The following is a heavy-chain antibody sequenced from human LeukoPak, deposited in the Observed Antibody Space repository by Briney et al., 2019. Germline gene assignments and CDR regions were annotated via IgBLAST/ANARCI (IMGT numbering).Heavy chain of an antibody. CDR3: ARSIMITFGGVIVPWFDP. CDR2: ISSSGSTI. Sequence: PGGXLRLSCAASGFTFSDYYMSWLRQAPGKGLEWVSYISSSGSTIYYADSVKGRFTISRDNAKKSVYLQMNSLRAEDTAVYYCARSIMITFGGVIVPWFDPWGQGTLVTVSS. V-gene: IGHV3-11*04. J-gene: IGHJ5*02. D-gene: IGHD3-16*02. CDR1: GFTFSDYY.